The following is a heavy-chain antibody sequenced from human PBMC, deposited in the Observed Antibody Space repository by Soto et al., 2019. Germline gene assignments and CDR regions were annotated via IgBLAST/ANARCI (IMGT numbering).Heavy chain of an antibody. Sequence: ESGGGVVQPGRSLRLSCAASGFTFSSYAMHWVRQAPGKGLEWVAVISYDGSNKYYADSVKGRFTISRDNSKNTLYLQMNSLRAEDTAVYYCARPPMGGVAFFDYWGQGTLVTVSS. CDR3: ARPPMGGVAFFDY. J-gene: IGHJ4*02. V-gene: IGHV3-30-3*01. D-gene: IGHD3-10*02. CDR1: GFTFSSYA. CDR2: ISYDGSNK.